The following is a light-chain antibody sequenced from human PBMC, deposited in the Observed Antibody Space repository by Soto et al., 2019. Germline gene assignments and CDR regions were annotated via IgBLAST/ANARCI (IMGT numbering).Light chain of an antibody. CDR1: QNISVW. V-gene: IGKV1-5*01. CDR3: QQYDSSSPT. CDR2: DAS. J-gene: IGKJ2*01. Sequence: DIQMTQSPSTLSASVGDGVTITCRASQNISVWLAWYQQRPGKAPKFLMYDASSLETGVPSRFSGSGSGTEFPLTIRGLQPDDAATYYCQQYDSSSPTFGQGTKLEIK.